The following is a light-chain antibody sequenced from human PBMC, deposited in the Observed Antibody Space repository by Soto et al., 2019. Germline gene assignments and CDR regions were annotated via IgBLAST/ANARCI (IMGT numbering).Light chain of an antibody. V-gene: IGKV1-27*01. J-gene: IGKJ1*01. CDR3: QKYNKAQWK. CDR1: QAIEGV. Sequence: DIQMTQSPPSLSASVGDRVTITCRASQAIEGVLAWYQQKPGTAPKLLVYGTSTLQSGVPPRFSGSGWGTDFILTISSLQPEDVGTYCCQKYNKAQWKFGQGTKV. CDR2: GTS.